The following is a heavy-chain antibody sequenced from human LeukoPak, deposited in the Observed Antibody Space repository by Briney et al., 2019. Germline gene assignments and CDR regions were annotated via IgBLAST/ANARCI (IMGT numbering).Heavy chain of an antibody. CDR1: GYSISRGYH. Sequence: PSETLFLTCAVSGYSISRGYHWDWIRQPPGKGLEWIASIHHSGSTYYNPSLKSRVIMSVDTSKNQFSLKLSSVTAADTAVYYCARINWNPDYWGQGTLVTVSS. CDR2: IHHSGST. D-gene: IGHD1-1*01. V-gene: IGHV4-38-2*01. J-gene: IGHJ4*02. CDR3: ARINWNPDY.